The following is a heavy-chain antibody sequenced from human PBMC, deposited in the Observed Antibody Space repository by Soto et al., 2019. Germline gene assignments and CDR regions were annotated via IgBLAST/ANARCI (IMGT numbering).Heavy chain of an antibody. CDR1: GYTFTGYY. J-gene: IGHJ4*02. CDR2: VNPNSGGT. D-gene: IGHD3-22*01. V-gene: IGHV1-2*04. Sequence: ASVKVSCKASGYTFTGYYIHWVRQAPGQGLEWMGWVNPNSGGTNYAQKFQGWVTMTRDTSISTAYMELSRLRSDDTAVYYCARDSPPYYYDSSGYPVNYFDYWGQGTLVTVSS. CDR3: ARDSPPYYYDSSGYPVNYFDY.